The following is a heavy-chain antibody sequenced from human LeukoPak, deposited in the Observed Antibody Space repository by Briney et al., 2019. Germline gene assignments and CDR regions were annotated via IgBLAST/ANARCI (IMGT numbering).Heavy chain of an antibody. CDR3: ARSPMYSSGWYFDY. J-gene: IGHJ4*02. CDR2: IYYSGST. D-gene: IGHD6-19*01. CDR1: GGSISSYY. Sequence: PSETLSLTCTVSGGSISSYYWSWIRQPPGKGLEWIGYIYYSGSTNYNPSLKSRVTISVDTSKNQFSLKLSSVTAADTAVYYCARSPMYSSGWYFDYWSQGTLVTVSS. V-gene: IGHV4-59*08.